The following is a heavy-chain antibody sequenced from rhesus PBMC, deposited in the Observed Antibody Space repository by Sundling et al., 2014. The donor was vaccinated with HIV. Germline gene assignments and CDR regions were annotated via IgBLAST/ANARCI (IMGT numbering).Heavy chain of an antibody. CDR2: ISGSSGST. Sequence: QVQLQESGPGLVKPSETLSLTCAVSGGSISDNYYWNWIRQPPGKGLEWIGYISGSSGSTNYNPSLKSRVTISKDTSKNQFSLKLSSVTAADTAVYYCARDGYCAGSDCYPFDYWGQGVLVTVSS. J-gene: IGHJ4*01. V-gene: IGHV4-165*01. D-gene: IGHD2-21*01. CDR3: ARDGYCAGSDCYPFDY. CDR1: GGSISDNYY.